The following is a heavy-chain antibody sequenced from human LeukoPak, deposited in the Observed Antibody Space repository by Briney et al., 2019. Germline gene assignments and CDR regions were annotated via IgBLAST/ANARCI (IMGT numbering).Heavy chain of an antibody. Sequence: PSETLSLTCTVSGGSISSSSYYWGWIRQPPGKGLEWIGSIYYSGSTYYNPSLKSRVTISVDTSKNQFSPKLSSVTAADTAVYYCAFSWTKTKTLDYWGQGTLSPSPQ. CDR1: GGSISSSSYY. CDR2: IYYSGST. V-gene: IGHV4-39*01. CDR3: AFSWTKTKTLDY. J-gene: IGHJ4*02. D-gene: IGHD3/OR15-3a*01.